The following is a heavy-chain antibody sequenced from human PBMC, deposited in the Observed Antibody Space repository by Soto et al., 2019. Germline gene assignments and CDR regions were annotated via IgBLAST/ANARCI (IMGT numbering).Heavy chain of an antibody. CDR2: ISASGGTT. CDR3: ARVQERNWFDP. J-gene: IGHJ5*02. CDR1: GFTFSSYA. V-gene: IGHV3-23*01. Sequence: EVQLLESGGDLVQPGGSLRLSCAASGFTFSSYAMSWVRQAPGKGLEWVSAISASGGTTYYADSVKGRFTISRDNSNNTLYLQMNSLRAEDTALYYCARVQERNWFDPWGQGTLVTVSS. D-gene: IGHD1-1*01.